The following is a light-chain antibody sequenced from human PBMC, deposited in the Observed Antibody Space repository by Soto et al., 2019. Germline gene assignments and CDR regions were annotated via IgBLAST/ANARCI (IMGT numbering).Light chain of an antibody. CDR3: MQAVQTPMT. CDR2: LGS. J-gene: IGKJ4*01. V-gene: IGKV2-28*01. CDR1: QSLLHSNGYNY. Sequence: DIVMTQSPLSLPVTPGEPASISCRSSQSLLHSNGYNYLDWYLQKPGQSPQLLIYLGSNRAAGVPDRFSGSGSGTDFTLKISRVEAEDVGFYYCMQAVQTPMTFGGGTKVEIK.